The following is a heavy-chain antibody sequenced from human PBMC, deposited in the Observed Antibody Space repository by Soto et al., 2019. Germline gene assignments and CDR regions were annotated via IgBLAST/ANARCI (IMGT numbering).Heavy chain of an antibody. V-gene: IGHV4-59*08. D-gene: IGHD3-10*01. CDR1: GGSISSYY. CDR3: ARGSGSHSGYGMDV. J-gene: IGHJ6*02. CDR2: IYYSGST. Sequence: QVQLQESGPGLVKPSETLSLTCTVSGGSISSYYWSWIRQPPGKGLEWIGYIYYSGSTNYNPSLKRRVTISVDTAKNQFSLKLSSVTAADTAVYYCARGSGSHSGYGMDVWGQGTTVTVSS.